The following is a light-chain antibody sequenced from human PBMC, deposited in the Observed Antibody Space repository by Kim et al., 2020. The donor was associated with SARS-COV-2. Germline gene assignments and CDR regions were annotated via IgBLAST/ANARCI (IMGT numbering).Light chain of an antibody. CDR2: AAS. CDR1: QGISSY. CDR3: QQLNSYPLT. J-gene: IGKJ4*01. Sequence: IQLTQSPSSLSASVGDRVTITCQASQGISSYLAWYQQKPGKAPKLLIYAASTLQSGVPSRFSGSGSGTDFTLTISSLQPEDFATYYCQQLNSYPLTFGGGTKLEI. V-gene: IGKV1-9*01.